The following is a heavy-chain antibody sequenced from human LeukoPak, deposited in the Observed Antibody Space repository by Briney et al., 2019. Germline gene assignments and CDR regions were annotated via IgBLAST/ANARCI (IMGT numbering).Heavy chain of an antibody. D-gene: IGHD5-24*01. Sequence: GGSLRLSCAASGFTFSNYWLSWVRQAPGKGLEWVANIKGDESEKFYVDSVKGRFTISRDNAKNSLYLQMNSLRAEDTAVYYCARDGKMATISYDYWGQGTLVTVSS. V-gene: IGHV3-7*01. CDR1: GFTFSNYW. J-gene: IGHJ4*02. CDR2: IKGDESEK. CDR3: ARDGKMATISYDY.